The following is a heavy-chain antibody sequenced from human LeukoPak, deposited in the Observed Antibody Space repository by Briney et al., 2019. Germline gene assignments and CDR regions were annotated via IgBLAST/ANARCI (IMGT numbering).Heavy chain of an antibody. CDR2: INHSGST. D-gene: IGHD4-23*01. V-gene: IGHV4-34*01. J-gene: IGHJ6*03. Sequence: PSETLSLTCAVYGGSFSGYYWSWIRQPPGKGLEWIGEINHSGSTNYNPSLKSRVTISVDTPKNQFSLKLSSVTAADTAVYYCARGVTTVVTGYYYYYYMDVWGKGTTVTVSS. CDR1: GGSFSGYY. CDR3: ARGVTTVVTGYYYYYYMDV.